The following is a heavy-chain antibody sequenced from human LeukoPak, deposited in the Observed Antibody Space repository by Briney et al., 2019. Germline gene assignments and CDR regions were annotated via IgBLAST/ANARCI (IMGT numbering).Heavy chain of an antibody. J-gene: IGHJ3*02. CDR1: GYTFTSYY. V-gene: IGHV1-46*01. D-gene: IGHD3-22*01. CDR2: INPSGGST. Sequence: ASVKVSCKASGYTFTSYYMHWVRQAPGQGLEWMGIINPSGGSTSYAQKFQGRVTMTRDTSTSTVYMELSSLRSEDTAVYYCARRGSGSYDSSGYLDAFDIWGQGTMVTVSS. CDR3: ARRGSGSYDSSGYLDAFDI.